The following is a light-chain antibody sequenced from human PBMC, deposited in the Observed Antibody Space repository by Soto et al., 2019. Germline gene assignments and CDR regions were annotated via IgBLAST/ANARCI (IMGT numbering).Light chain of an antibody. J-gene: IGKJ1*01. CDR2: KAS. Sequence: DIQMTQSPSTLSASVGDRVSINCRASQSISAWLAWYQQKPGKAPRILIYKASTLEIGVPSRLSGSGSGTEFTLTISSLQPDDVATYYCQQYNDYSWTCGQGTKVDIK. V-gene: IGKV1-5*03. CDR3: QQYNDYSWT. CDR1: QSISAW.